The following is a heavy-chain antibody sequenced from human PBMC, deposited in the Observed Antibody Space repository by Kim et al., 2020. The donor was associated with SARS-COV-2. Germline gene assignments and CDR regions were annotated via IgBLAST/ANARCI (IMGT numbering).Heavy chain of an antibody. J-gene: IGHJ6*02. V-gene: IGHV4-59*13. CDR3: ARMEAAAGPVYYYGMDV. CDR1: GGSISSYY. Sequence: SETLSLTCTVSGGSISSYYWSWIRQPPGKGLEWIGYIYYSGSTNYNPSLKSRVTISVDTSKNQFSLKLSSVTAADTAVYYCARMEAAAGPVYYYGMDVWGQGTTVTVSS. CDR2: IYYSGST. D-gene: IGHD6-13*01.